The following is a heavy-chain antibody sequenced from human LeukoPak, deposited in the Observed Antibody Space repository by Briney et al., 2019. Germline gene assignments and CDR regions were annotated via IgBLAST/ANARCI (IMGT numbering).Heavy chain of an antibody. V-gene: IGHV1-69*13. CDR1: GGTFSSYA. Sequence: GALVKVSCKASGGTFSSYAFSWVRQAPGQGLEWMGGIIPIFGTSNYAQKFQGRVTMTADESTSTAYMELSSLRSEDTALYYCARAQETYSSGWYGYAFDIWGQGTVVTVSS. CDR2: IIPIFGTS. CDR3: ARAQETYSSGWYGYAFDI. D-gene: IGHD6-19*01. J-gene: IGHJ3*02.